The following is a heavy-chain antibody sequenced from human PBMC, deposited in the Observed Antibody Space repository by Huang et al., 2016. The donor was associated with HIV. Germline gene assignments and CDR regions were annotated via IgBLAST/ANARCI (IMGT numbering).Heavy chain of an antibody. Sequence: QVQLTQSGAEVKKPGASVKVSCKISGDTLTESSMHWVRQAPGKGLGWMGRFNPEDGERVYAQRFQGRVTMTEDTTTDTAYLELSSLRSEDTAVYYCATEGLWGEGNTLDYWGQGTLVTVSS. V-gene: IGHV1-24*01. D-gene: IGHD3-10*01. CDR3: ATEGLWGEGNTLDY. CDR1: GDTLTESS. CDR2: FNPEDGER. J-gene: IGHJ4*02.